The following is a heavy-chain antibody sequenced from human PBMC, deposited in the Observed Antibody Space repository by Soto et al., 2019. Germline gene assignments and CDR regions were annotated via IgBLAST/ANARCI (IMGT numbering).Heavy chain of an antibody. D-gene: IGHD5-18*01. CDR1: GYTFTDYA. V-gene: IGHV1-3*01. Sequence: HVELVQSGADVKRPGASVTISCKASGYTFTDYALHWVRQAPGQRLEWMGWMNAGVGNTLYSQKFQGRITITRDTSASTAYMELNSLKSEDTAIYYCARDTVYTFGSLNYWAPGTLVTVSS. CDR3: ARDTVYTFGSLNY. CDR2: MNAGVGNT. J-gene: IGHJ4*02.